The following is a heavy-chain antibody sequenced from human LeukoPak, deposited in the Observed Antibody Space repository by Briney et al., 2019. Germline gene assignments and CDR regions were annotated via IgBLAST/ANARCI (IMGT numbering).Heavy chain of an antibody. V-gene: IGHV3-66*01. CDR2: IYSGGST. D-gene: IGHD4-17*01. CDR3: ARDQYGDYAVDY. Sequence: GGSLRLSCAASGFTVSSNYVNWVRQAPGKGLEWVSVIYSGGSTYYADSVKGRFTISRDNSKNTLYLRMNSLRAEDTAVYYCARDQYGDYAVDYWGQGTLVTVSS. J-gene: IGHJ4*02. CDR1: GFTVSSNY.